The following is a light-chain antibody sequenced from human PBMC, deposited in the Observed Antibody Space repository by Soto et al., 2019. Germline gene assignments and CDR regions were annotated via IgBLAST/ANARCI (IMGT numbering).Light chain of an antibody. CDR2: GAS. CDR3: QQYANWPPWT. CDR1: QSVSSY. J-gene: IGKJ1*01. V-gene: IGKV3-15*01. Sequence: EIVITQSPATLSVSPGERATLSCRASQSVSSYLAWYQQKPGQAPRLLIYGASTRATGIPARFSGSGSGTEFTLTISSLQSEDFAVYYCQQYANWPPWTFGQGTKVEIK.